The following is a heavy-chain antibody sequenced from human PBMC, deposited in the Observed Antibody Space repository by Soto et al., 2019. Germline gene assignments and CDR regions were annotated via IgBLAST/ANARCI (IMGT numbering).Heavy chain of an antibody. J-gene: IGHJ6*02. CDR3: TTGRAVTAPYYYGMDV. V-gene: IGHV3-15*01. D-gene: IGHD6-19*01. CDR1: GFTFSNAW. Sequence: GGSLRLSCEASGFTFSNAWMSWVRQAPGKGLEWVGRIKSKTDGGTTDYAAPVKGRFTISRDDSKNTLYLQMNCLKTEDTAVYYCTTGRAVTAPYYYGMDVWGQGTTVTVSS. CDR2: IKSKTDGGTT.